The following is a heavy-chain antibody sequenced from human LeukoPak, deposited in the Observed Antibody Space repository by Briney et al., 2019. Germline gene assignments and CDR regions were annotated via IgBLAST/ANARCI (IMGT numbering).Heavy chain of an antibody. CDR1: GFTISDYW. CDR2: IKEDGSEK. V-gene: IGHV3-7*01. CDR3: TKVQDYFGSADYYYTMDV. D-gene: IGHD3-10*01. Sequence: GGSLRLSCAASGFTISDYWMSWVRQAPGKGLEWVANIKEDGSEKNYVDSAKGRFTISRDNAKDSLYLQMNSLRTEDTAVYYCTKVQDYFGSADYYYTMDVWGQGTTVIVSS. J-gene: IGHJ6*02.